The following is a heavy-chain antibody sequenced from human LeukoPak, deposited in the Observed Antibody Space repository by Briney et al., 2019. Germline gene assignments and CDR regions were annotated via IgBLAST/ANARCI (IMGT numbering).Heavy chain of an antibody. V-gene: IGHV4-4*07. J-gene: IGHJ3*02. CDR1: GGSISSYY. CDR3: ASDAPYDYDSSARSLDI. CDR2: IYTSGST. D-gene: IGHD3-22*01. Sequence: PSETLSLTCTVSGGSISSYYWSWIRQPAGKGLEWIGRIYTSGSTNYNPSLKSRVTISVDKSKNQFSLKLSSVTAADTAVYYCASDAPYDYDSSARSLDIWGQGTMVTVSS.